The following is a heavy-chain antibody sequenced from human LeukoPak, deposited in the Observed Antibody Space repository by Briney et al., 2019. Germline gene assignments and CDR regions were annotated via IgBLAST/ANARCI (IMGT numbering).Heavy chain of an antibody. V-gene: IGHV3-53*01. D-gene: IGHD5-18*01. CDR3: ARDRGYSYGYGYYYYGMDV. CDR1: GFTVSSNY. CDR2: IYSGGST. Sequence: GGSLRLSCAASGFTVSSNYMSWVRQAPGKGLEWVSVIYSGGSTYYADSVKGRFTISRDNSKNTLYLQMNSLRAEDTAVYYCARDRGYSYGYGYYYYGMDVWGQGTTVTASS. J-gene: IGHJ6*02.